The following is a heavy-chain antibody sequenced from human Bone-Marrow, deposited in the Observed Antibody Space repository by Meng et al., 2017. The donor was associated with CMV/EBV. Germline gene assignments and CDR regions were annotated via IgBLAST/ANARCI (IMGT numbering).Heavy chain of an antibody. D-gene: IGHD2-8*02. V-gene: IGHV1-46*01. CDR2: INPGGGNT. CDR3: AREPQGGIGSGAY. J-gene: IGHJ4*02. Sequence: KASGYTFTGYYIHGVRQAPGQGLEWMGIINPGGGNTKYGQRFQGRVTVTRDTSTSTVHMELSSLRSEDTAVYYCAREPQGGIGSGAYWGQGTLVTVSS. CDR1: GYTFTGYY.